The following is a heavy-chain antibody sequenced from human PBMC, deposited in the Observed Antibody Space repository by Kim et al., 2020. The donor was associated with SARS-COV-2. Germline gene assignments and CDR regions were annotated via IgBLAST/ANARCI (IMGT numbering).Heavy chain of an antibody. J-gene: IGHJ6*03. CDR3: SRVNRYYCHYYLDG. V-gene: IGHV1-69*13. CDR1: GGTFSSYA. Sequence: SVKVSCKASGGTFSSYAISWVRQAPGQGLEWMGGIIPIFGTAYYAQKFQGRVTITADESTSTAYMELSSLISEGTAVYYWSRVNRYYCHYYLDGWGKET. CDR2: IIPIFGTA.